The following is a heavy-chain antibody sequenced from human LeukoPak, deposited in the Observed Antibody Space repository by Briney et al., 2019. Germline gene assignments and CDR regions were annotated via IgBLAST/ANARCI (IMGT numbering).Heavy chain of an antibody. CDR2: IYYGGST. D-gene: IGHD3-10*01. CDR3: AREGGAIWFGELGPGALDY. J-gene: IGHJ4*02. CDR1: GGSISSSSYY. V-gene: IGHV4-61*01. Sequence: SETLSLTCTVSGGSISSSSYYWSWIRQPPGKGLEWIGYIYYGGSTNYNPSLKSRVTISVDTSKNQFSLKLSSVTAADTAVYYCAREGGAIWFGELGPGALDYWGQGTLVTVSS.